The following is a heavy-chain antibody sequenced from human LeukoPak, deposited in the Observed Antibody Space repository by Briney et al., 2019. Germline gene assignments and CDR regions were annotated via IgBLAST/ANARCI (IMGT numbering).Heavy chain of an antibody. CDR2: IYSGGST. Sequence: GGSLRLSCAASGFTVSSNYMSWVRQAPGKGLEWVSVIYSGGSTYCADSVKGRFTISRDNSKNTLYLQMNSLRAEDTAVYYCARAFGDFWSEFDYWGQGTLVTVSS. D-gene: IGHD3-3*01. V-gene: IGHV3-66*02. J-gene: IGHJ4*02. CDR1: GFTVSSNY. CDR3: ARAFGDFWSEFDY.